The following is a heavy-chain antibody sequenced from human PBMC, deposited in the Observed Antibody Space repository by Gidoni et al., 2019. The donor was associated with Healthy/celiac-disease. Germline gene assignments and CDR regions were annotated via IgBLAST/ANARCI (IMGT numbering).Heavy chain of an antibody. J-gene: IGHJ4*02. CDR1: GGSISSDY. CDR3: ASGVYDYVWGSYRPNSYYFDY. Sequence: QVQLQESGPGLVKPSETLSLTCTVSGGSISSDYWSWIRQPPGKGLEWIGYIYYSGSTNYNPSLKSRVTISVDTSKNQFSLKLSSVPAADTAVYYCASGVYDYVWGSYRPNSYYFDYWGQGTLVTVSS. D-gene: IGHD3-16*02. CDR2: IYYSGST. V-gene: IGHV4-59*01.